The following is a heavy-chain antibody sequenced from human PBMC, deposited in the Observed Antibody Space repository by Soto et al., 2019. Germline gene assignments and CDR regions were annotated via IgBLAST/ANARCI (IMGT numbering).Heavy chain of an antibody. CDR1: GFTFSSSA. Sequence: GGSLRLSCAASGFTFSSSAMSWVRQAPGKGLEWVSAISGSGASTYYADSVKGRFTISRDNSKNTLYLQMNSLRADDTAVYYCAKNRDGYYYSYFDYWGQGXLVTVSS. D-gene: IGHD3-22*01. V-gene: IGHV3-23*01. J-gene: IGHJ4*02. CDR2: ISGSGAST. CDR3: AKNRDGYYYSYFDY.